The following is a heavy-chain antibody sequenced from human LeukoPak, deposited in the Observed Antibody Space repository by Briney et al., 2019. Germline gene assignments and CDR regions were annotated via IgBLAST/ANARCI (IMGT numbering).Heavy chain of an antibody. Sequence: GGSLRLSCAASGFTFSSHWMHWVRQAPGKGLVWVSRINSDGSSTSNADSVKGRFTISRDNAKNTLYLQMNNLRAEDTALYYCARAGEGPQSYGLDVWGRGTMVTVSS. CDR3: ARAGEGPQSYGLDV. D-gene: IGHD3-10*01. V-gene: IGHV3-74*01. CDR2: INSDGSST. J-gene: IGHJ3*01. CDR1: GFTFSSHW.